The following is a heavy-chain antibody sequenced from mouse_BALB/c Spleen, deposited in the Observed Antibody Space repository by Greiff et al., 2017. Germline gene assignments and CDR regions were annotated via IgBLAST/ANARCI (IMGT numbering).Heavy chain of an antibody. CDR1: GYTFTSYW. Sequence: QVQLQQPGAELVKPGASVKMSCKASGYTFTSYWMHWVKQRPGQGLEWIGYINPSTGYTEYNQKFKDKATLTADKSSSTAYMQLSSLTSEDSAVYYCARSDGYFAYWGQGTLVTVSA. D-gene: IGHD2-3*01. CDR2: INPSTGYT. CDR3: ARSDGYFAY. V-gene: IGHV1S26*01. J-gene: IGHJ3*01.